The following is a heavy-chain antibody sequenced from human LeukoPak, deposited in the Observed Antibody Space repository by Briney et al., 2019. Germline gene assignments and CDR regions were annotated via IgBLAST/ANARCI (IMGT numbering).Heavy chain of an antibody. CDR3: GRDEWVRGVHYGMDV. D-gene: IGHD3-10*01. Sequence: SETLSLTCNVSRGSISSGGHYWSWIRQRPGKGLEWIGHIYDSESAEYNPSLKSRVTIALDTSKNQFSLNVTSVTAADTAVYYCGRDEWVRGVHYGMDVWGQGTTVSVSS. CDR2: IYDSESA. V-gene: IGHV4-30-4*01. J-gene: IGHJ6*02. CDR1: RGSISSGGHY.